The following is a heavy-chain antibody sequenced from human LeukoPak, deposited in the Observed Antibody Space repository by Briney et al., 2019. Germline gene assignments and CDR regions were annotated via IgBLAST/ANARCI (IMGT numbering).Heavy chain of an antibody. V-gene: IGHV3-43*02. CDR1: GFTFDDYA. D-gene: IGHD6-19*01. Sequence: GGSLRLSCAASGFTFDDYAMHWVRQAPGKGLEWVSLISGDGGSTYYADSVKGRFTISRDNSKNSLYLQMNSLRTEDTALYYCAKEASMDRRSGWYVGVDYWGQGTLVTVSS. CDR2: ISGDGGST. J-gene: IGHJ4*02. CDR3: AKEASMDRRSGWYVGVDY.